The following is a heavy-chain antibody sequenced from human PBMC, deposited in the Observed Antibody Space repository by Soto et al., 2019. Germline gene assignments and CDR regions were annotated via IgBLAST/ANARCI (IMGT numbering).Heavy chain of an antibody. Sequence: QERLVQSGAEVRKPGSSVKVSCKVTGGTSTRYAINWVRQPPGKGLEGMGGIVPMFGTSKYAQKFQGRVTITADTSTNIAYMELRSLRSEDTAVYYCNRGSEYDFWSGYLWGQGTLVSVSS. CDR1: GGTSTRYA. J-gene: IGHJ4*02. CDR2: IVPMFGTS. V-gene: IGHV1-69*06. D-gene: IGHD3-3*01. CDR3: NRGSEYDFWSGYL.